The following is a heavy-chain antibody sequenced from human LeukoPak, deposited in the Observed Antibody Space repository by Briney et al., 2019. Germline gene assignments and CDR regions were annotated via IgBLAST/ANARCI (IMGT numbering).Heavy chain of an antibody. CDR2: VRQGGSEK. Sequence: GGSLRLSCAASGFTFSTYWMTWVRQTPGKGLEWVANVRQGGSEKYYWDSVKGRFTIFRDNAQNSLYLHMNSLRVEDTGVYYCTRDTGGSGSYPDFWGRGTLVTVSS. J-gene: IGHJ4*02. CDR1: GFTFSTYW. CDR3: TRDTGGSGSYPDF. V-gene: IGHV3-7*01. D-gene: IGHD1-26*01.